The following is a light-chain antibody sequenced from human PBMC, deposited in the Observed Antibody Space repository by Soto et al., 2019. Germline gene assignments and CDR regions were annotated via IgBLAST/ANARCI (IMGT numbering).Light chain of an antibody. CDR3: SSYTSSSTLLYV. CDR2: EVS. V-gene: IGLV2-14*01. J-gene: IGLJ1*01. CDR1: SSDVGGYNY. Sequence: QSALTQPASVSGSPGQSITISCTGTSSDVGGYNYVSWYQQHPGKAPKLMIYEVSNRPSGVSNRFSGSKSGNTASLTISGLQAEAEADYYCSSYTSSSTLLYVFGTGTKLTVL.